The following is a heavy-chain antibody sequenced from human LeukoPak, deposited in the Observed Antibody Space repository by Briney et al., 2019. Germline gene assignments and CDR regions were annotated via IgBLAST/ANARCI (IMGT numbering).Heavy chain of an antibody. Sequence: GGSLRLSCAASGFTFDDYAMHWVRQAPGKGLEWVSGISWNSGSIGYADSVKGRFTISRDNAKNSLYLQMNSLRAEDTALYYCAKDVRADYVWGSHQGMDVWGQGTTVTVSS. CDR1: GFTFDDYA. CDR2: ISWNSGSI. CDR3: AKDVRADYVWGSHQGMDV. D-gene: IGHD3-16*01. J-gene: IGHJ6*02. V-gene: IGHV3-9*01.